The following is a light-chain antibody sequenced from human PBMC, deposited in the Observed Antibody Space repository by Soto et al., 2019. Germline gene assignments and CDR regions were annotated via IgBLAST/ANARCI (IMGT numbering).Light chain of an antibody. CDR3: QQYGSAPLT. J-gene: IGKJ4*01. CDR1: QGVSSNY. V-gene: IGKV3-20*01. Sequence: EIVLTQSPGTLSLSPGERATLSCRASQGVSSNYLAWYQQQPVQAPRLLIYGASNRALGVPDRFSGSGSGTDFTLTIIRLEPEDLPVDYCQQYGSAPLTFGGGTKVEIK. CDR2: GAS.